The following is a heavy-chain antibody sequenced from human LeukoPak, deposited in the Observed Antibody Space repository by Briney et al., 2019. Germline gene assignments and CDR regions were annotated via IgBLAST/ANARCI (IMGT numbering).Heavy chain of an antibody. V-gene: IGHV3-9*01. CDR3: AKGMSAPYYYDSSGYSDAFDI. CDR1: GFTFDDYA. CDR2: ISWNSGSI. Sequence: PGGSLRLSCSASGFTFDDYAMHWVRQAPGKGLEWVSGISWNSGSIGYADSVKGRFTISRDNAKNSLYLQMNSLRAEDTALYYCAKGMSAPYYYDSSGYSDAFDIWGQGTMVTVSS. J-gene: IGHJ3*02. D-gene: IGHD3-22*01.